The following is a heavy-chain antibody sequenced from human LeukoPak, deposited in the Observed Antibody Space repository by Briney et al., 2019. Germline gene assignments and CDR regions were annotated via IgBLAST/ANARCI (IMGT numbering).Heavy chain of an antibody. V-gene: IGHV3-11*01. CDR1: GFTFSDYY. CDR2: ITNSGTTI. D-gene: IGHD3-3*01. Sequence: GALRLSCAASGFTFSDYYMSWIRQAPGKGLEWISYITNSGTTIYYADSVKGRFTISRDNAKNSLYLQMNSLRAEDTAVYYCARKLAYYDFWSGYSYDAFDIWGQGTMVTVSS. CDR3: ARKLAYYDFWSGYSYDAFDI. J-gene: IGHJ3*02.